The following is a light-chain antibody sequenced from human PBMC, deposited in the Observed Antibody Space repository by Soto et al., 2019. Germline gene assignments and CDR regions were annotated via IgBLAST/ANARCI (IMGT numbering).Light chain of an antibody. CDR2: AAS. V-gene: IGKV1-5*01. CDR3: QQYNNWPT. Sequence: DIQMTQSPSTLSASLGDRVTITCRASQSISRWLAWYQKKPGKAPKLLIYAASTLQSGVPSRFSGSGSGTDFTLTISSLQSEDFAVYYCQQYNNWPTFGQGTNADIK. CDR1: QSISRW. J-gene: IGKJ1*01.